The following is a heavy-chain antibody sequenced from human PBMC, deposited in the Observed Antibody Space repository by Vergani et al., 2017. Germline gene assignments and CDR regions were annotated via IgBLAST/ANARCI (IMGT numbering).Heavy chain of an antibody. V-gene: IGHV4-4*02. CDR3: AALRRGYSGYDYRGGDGGNADY. J-gene: IGHJ4*02. Sequence: QVQLQESGPGLVKPSGTLSLTCAVSGGSISSSNWWSWVRQPPGKGLEWIGEIYHSGSTNYNPSLKSRVTISVDKSKNQFSLKLSSVTAADTAVYYCAALRRGYSGYDYRGGDGGNADYWGQGTLVTVSS. CDR1: GGSISSSNW. CDR2: IYHSGST. D-gene: IGHD5-12*01.